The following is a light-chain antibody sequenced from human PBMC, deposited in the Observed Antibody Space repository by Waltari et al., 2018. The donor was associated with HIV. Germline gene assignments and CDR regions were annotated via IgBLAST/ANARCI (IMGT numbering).Light chain of an antibody. CDR1: SSNIGSNY. J-gene: IGLJ1*01. CDR3: AAWEDSLSAYYV. V-gene: IGLV1-47*01. Sequence: QSVLTQPPSASGTPGQRVTISCSGSSSNIGSNYVYWYQQLPGTAPKLLIYRNNQRPSGVPDRFSGSKSGSSASLAISGLRSEEEADYYCAAWEDSLSAYYVFGTGTKVTVL. CDR2: RNN.